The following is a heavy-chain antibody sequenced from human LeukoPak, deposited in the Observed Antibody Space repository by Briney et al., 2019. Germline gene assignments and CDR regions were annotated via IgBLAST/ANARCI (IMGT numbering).Heavy chain of an antibody. CDR1: GFSFGSYW. D-gene: IGHD6-13*01. Sequence: GGSLRLSCAASGFSFGSYWMSWVRQAPGKGLEWVANIKQDGSEKYYVDSVKGRFTVSRDNAKNSLYLQMNSLRAEDTAVYYCAREGIGIAAAGAYYYYYYMDVWGKGTTVTVSS. CDR3: AREGIGIAAAGAYYYYYYMDV. CDR2: IKQDGSEK. J-gene: IGHJ6*03. V-gene: IGHV3-7*01.